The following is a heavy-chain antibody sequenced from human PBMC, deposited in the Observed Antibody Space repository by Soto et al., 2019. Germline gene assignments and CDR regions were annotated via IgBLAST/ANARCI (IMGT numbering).Heavy chain of an antibody. J-gene: IGHJ4*02. V-gene: IGHV3-33*01. CDR2: IWYDGSNK. CDR3: ARDDDYGVHFDY. CDR1: GFTFSSYG. D-gene: IGHD4-17*01. Sequence: QVQLVESGGGVVQPGRSLRLSCAASGFTFSSYGIHWVRQAPGKGLEWVAVIWYDGSNKYYADSVKGRFTISRDNSKKTLYLQMNSLRAEDTVVYYCARDDDYGVHFDYWGQGTLVTVSS.